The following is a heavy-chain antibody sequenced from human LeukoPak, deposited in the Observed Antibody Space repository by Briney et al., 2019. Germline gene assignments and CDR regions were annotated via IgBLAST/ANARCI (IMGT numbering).Heavy chain of an antibody. J-gene: IGHJ4*02. D-gene: IGHD7-27*01. CDR3: ASRKLGNDY. V-gene: IGHV4-59*02. Sequence: SETLSLTCTISGGSVSDYYWSWIRQSPGKGLEWIGYIYYTGSTTYNPSLKSRVTISADTSKNQFSLKLSSVTAADAAVYYCASRKLGNDYWGQGTLVTVSS. CDR1: GGSVSDYY. CDR2: IYYTGST.